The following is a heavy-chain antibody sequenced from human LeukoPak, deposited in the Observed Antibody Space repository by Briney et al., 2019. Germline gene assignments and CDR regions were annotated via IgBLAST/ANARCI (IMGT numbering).Heavy chain of an antibody. CDR3: ARDVSYCSGGSCYYYGMDV. D-gene: IGHD2-15*01. CDR1: GFTVSSNY. V-gene: IGHV3-66*01. CDR2: IYSGGST. J-gene: IGHJ6*02. Sequence: GGSLRLSCAASGFTVSSNYMSWVRQAPGKGLEWVSVIYSGGSTYYADSVKGRFTISRDNSKNTLYLQMNSLRAEDTAVYYCARDVSYCSGGSCYYYGMDVWGQGTTVTVSS.